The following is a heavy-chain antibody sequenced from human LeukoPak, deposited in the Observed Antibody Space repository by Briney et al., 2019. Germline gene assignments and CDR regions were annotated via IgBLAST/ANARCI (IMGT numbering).Heavy chain of an antibody. CDR2: IVGSGRDT. CDR1: GFIFSNYA. Sequence: GGSLRLSCAASGFIFSNYAMNWVRQAPGKGLEWVAGIVGSGRDTYYADSVKGRFTISRDNSKNTLYLKINSLRGDDTAIYYCAKTDHASSHFDLSDYWGLGTLVTVSS. V-gene: IGHV3-23*01. J-gene: IGHJ4*02. D-gene: IGHD6-6*01. CDR3: AKTDHASSHFDLSDY.